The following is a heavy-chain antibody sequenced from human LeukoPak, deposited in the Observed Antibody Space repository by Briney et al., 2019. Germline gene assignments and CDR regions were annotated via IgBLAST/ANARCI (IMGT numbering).Heavy chain of an antibody. CDR3: AKIPAGNNAFDI. D-gene: IGHD4-23*01. J-gene: IGHJ3*02. CDR1: GFIFSNYA. Sequence: PGGSLRLSCSASGFIFSNYAMHWVRQAPGKGLQYVSAISSNGGSTYYADSVKGRFTISRDNSKNTLYLQMSSLRAEDTAVYYCAKIPAGNNAFDIWGQGTMVTVSS. CDR2: ISSNGGST. V-gene: IGHV3-64D*09.